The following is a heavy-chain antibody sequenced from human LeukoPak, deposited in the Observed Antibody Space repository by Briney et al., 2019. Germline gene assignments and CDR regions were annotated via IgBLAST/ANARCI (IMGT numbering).Heavy chain of an antibody. CDR3: AKDMREWELPGEGYFDY. D-gene: IGHD1-26*01. Sequence: GGSLRLSCAASGFTFSSYGMHWVRQAPGKGLEWVAFIRYDGSNKYYADSVKGRFTISRDNSKNTLYLQMNSLRAEDTAVYYCAKDMREWELPGEGYFDYWGQGNLVTVSS. CDR2: IRYDGSNK. V-gene: IGHV3-30*02. J-gene: IGHJ4*02. CDR1: GFTFSSYG.